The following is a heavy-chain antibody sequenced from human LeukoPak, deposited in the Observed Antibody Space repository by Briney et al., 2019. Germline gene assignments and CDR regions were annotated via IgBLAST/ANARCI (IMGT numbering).Heavy chain of an antibody. CDR2: IYYSGST. CDR1: GGSISSGDYY. J-gene: IGHJ5*02. V-gene: IGHV4-30-4*08. Sequence: RSSETLSLTCTVSGGSISSGDYYWSWIRQPPGKGLEWIGYIYYSGSTYYNPSLKSRVTISVDTSKNQFSLKLSSVTAADTAVYYCVRVVPAASWFDPWGQGTLVTVSS. D-gene: IGHD2-2*01. CDR3: VRVVPAASWFDP.